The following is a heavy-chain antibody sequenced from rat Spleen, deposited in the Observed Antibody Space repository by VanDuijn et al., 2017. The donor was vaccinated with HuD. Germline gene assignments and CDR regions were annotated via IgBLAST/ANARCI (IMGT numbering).Heavy chain of an antibody. D-gene: IGHD1-4*01. Sequence: EVQLVETGGGLVQPGRSLKLSCVASGFTFSNYWMYWIRQAPGKGLEWVSSISPSGRGIYYRDSVKGRFTISRDNAYSTLYLQMDSLRSEDTATYYCAAAGTRVSRFAYWGQGTLVTVSS. J-gene: IGHJ3*01. CDR1: GFTFSNYW. CDR3: AAAGTRVSRFAY. CDR2: ISPSGRGI. V-gene: IGHV5-58*01.